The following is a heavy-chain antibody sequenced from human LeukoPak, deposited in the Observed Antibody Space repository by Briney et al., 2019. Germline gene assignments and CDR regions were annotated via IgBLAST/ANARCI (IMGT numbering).Heavy chain of an antibody. J-gene: IGHJ4*02. CDR1: GYTLTELS. D-gene: IGHD3-22*01. CDR2: FDPEDGET. Sequence: GASVKVSCKVSGYTLTELSMHWVRQAPGKGLEWMGGFDPEDGETIHAQKFQGRVTMTEDTSTDTAYMELSSLRSEDTAVYYCAGGGGYYYGFDYWGQGTLVTVSS. V-gene: IGHV1-24*01. CDR3: AGGGGYYYGFDY.